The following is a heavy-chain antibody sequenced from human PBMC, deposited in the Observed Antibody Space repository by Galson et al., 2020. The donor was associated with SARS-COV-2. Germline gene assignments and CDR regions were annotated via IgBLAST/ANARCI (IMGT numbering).Heavy chain of an antibody. Sequence: GGSLRLSCAASGFTFSSYDMHWVRQATGKGLEWVSAIGTAGDTYYPGSVKGRFTISRENAKNSLYLQMNSLRAGDTAVYYCARGVGYSYGWYWFDPWGQGTLVTVSS. CDR1: GFTFSSYD. CDR3: ARGVGYSYGWYWFDP. D-gene: IGHD5-18*01. J-gene: IGHJ5*02. V-gene: IGHV3-13*01. CDR2: IGTAGDT.